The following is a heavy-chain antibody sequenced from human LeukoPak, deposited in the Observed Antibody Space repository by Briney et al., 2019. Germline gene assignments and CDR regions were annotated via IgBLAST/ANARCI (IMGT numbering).Heavy chain of an antibody. V-gene: IGHV4-59*08. CDR2: MYYSGST. Sequence: SETLSLTCTVSGGSISSYYWSWMRQPPGKGLEWIGYMYYSGSTNYNPSLKSRVTISVDTSKNQFSLKLSSVTAADTAVYYCARQMDTAMVTGHYYYYMDVWGKGTTVTVSS. CDR3: ARQMDTAMVTGHYYYYMDV. CDR1: GGSISSYY. J-gene: IGHJ6*03. D-gene: IGHD5-18*01.